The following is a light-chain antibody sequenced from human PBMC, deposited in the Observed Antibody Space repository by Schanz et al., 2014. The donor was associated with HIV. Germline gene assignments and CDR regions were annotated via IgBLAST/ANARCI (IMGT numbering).Light chain of an antibody. CDR3: QKYNRYAST. Sequence: DIQMTQSPSTLSASVGDRVTITCRASQSVNRWLAWYQQKPGKAPKLLIYQASYLETGVPSRFSGSGSGTDFTLTITSRQPDDFATYYCQKYNRYASTFAQGTKV. CDR1: QSVNRW. V-gene: IGKV1-5*03. CDR2: QAS. J-gene: IGKJ1*01.